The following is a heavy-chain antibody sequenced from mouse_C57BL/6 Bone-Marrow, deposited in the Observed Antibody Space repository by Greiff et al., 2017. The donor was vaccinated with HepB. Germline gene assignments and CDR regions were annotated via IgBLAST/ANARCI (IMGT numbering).Heavy chain of an antibody. J-gene: IGHJ2*01. CDR3: ARHTPIYSGSHYFDY. V-gene: IGHV1-81*01. D-gene: IGHD1-1*01. CDR1: GYTFTSYG. Sequence: QVQLQQSGAELARPGASVKLSCKASGYTFTSYGISWVKQRTGQGLEWIGEIYPRSGNTYYNEKFKGKATLTADKSSSTACMGLRSLTSEDSAVCFCARHTPIYSGSHYFDYWGQGTTLTVSS. CDR2: IYPRSGNT.